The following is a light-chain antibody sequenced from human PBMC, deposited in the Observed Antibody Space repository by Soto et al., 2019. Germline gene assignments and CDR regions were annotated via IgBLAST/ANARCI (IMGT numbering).Light chain of an antibody. V-gene: IGKV3D-20*02. CDR2: GAS. CDR3: QQRSNWPPLT. J-gene: IGKJ4*01. CDR1: QSVSSRF. Sequence: EIVLTQSPGTLSLSPGERATLSCRASQSVSSRFLAWYQQKPGQAPRLLMYGASSRATGIPDRFSGTGSGTDFTLTISRLEPEDFAVYYCQQRSNWPPLTFGGGTKVDIK.